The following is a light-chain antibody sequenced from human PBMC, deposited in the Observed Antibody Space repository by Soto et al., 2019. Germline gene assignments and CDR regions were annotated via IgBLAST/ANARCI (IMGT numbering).Light chain of an antibody. CDR2: AAS. J-gene: IGKJ1*01. CDR3: EQTNSFPRT. Sequence: DIQMTQSPSSVSASVGDRVTITCRASQDISSWLAWYQQKPGKAPNHLIYAASSVQSGVPSRFSGSGSGTDLTLTINSLQPEDIATYYCEQTNSFPRTVGQGTKVEVK. CDR1: QDISSW. V-gene: IGKV1-12*01.